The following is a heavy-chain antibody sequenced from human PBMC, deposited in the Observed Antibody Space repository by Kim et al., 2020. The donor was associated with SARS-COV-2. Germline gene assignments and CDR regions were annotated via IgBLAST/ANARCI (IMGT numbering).Heavy chain of an antibody. Sequence: SVKGRFTISRDDSKSTLYLQMHSLTAEDTAIYYCAKDATMKNGIYDALDVWGQGTLVTVSS. V-gene: IGHV3-23*01. J-gene: IGHJ3*01. CDR3: AKDATMKNGIYDALDV. D-gene: IGHD3-3*02.